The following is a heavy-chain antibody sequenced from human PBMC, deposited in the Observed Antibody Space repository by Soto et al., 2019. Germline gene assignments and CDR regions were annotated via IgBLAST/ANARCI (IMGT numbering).Heavy chain of an antibody. D-gene: IGHD1-26*01. CDR1: GFTFSSYG. J-gene: IGHJ5*02. Sequence: QVQLVESGGGVVQPGRSLRLSCAASGFTFSSYGMHWVRQAPGKGLEWVAVISYDGSNKYYADSVKGRFTISRDNSKNTLYLQMNSLRAEDTAVYYCAKDRGELPASWGQGTLVTVSS. CDR2: ISYDGSNK. V-gene: IGHV3-30*18. CDR3: AKDRGELPAS.